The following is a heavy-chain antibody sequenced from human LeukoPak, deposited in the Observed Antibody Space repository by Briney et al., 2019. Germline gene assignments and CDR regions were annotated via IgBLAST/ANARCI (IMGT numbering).Heavy chain of an antibody. V-gene: IGHV1-46*01. Sequence: ASVKVSCKASGYTFTNYYMHWVRQAPGQGLEWMGMINPSGGSTSNAQKFQGRVTMTRDTSTSTVYMELSSLRSEDTAVYYCAGELAARNYFDYWGQGTLVTVSS. D-gene: IGHD6-6*01. CDR2: INPSGGST. CDR1: GYTFTNYY. J-gene: IGHJ4*02. CDR3: AGELAARNYFDY.